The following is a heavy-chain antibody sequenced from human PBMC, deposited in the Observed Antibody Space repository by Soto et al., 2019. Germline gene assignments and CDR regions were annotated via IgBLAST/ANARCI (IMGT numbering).Heavy chain of an antibody. Sequence: PSETLSLTCTVSGDSISSGGHYWSWIRQHPGKRPEWIGYISYSGIAYYNPSLESRFTISVDTSKNQFSLSLTSVTAADTAVYYCAGSSTYYDILTGYKATDDYWGQGTLVT. CDR3: AGSSTYYDILTGYKATDDY. CDR1: GDSISSGGHY. V-gene: IGHV4-31*03. CDR2: ISYSGIA. D-gene: IGHD3-9*01. J-gene: IGHJ4*02.